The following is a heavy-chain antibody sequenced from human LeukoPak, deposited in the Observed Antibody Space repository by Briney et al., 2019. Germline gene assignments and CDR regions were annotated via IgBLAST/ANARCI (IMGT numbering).Heavy chain of an antibody. D-gene: IGHD3-10*01. J-gene: IGHJ4*02. CDR2: IYSGGST. V-gene: IGHV3-66*01. CDR1: GFTGSSNY. CDR3: ATSHPPVRSVTSRGGIKYYFDY. Sequence: PGGSLRLSGAASGFTGSSNYMSWVRQAPGKGLEWVSVIYSGGSTYYADSVKGRFTISRDNSKNTLYLQMNSLRAEDTAVYYCATSHPPVRSVTSRGGIKYYFDYWGQGTLVTVSS.